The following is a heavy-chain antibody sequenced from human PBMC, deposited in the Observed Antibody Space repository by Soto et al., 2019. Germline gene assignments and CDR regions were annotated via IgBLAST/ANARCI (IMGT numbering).Heavy chain of an antibody. V-gene: IGHV4-59*01. CDR1: GDSIRSYY. CDR3: ARDVYEILGRVVRRLDS. J-gene: IGHJ4*02. D-gene: IGHD2-8*01. CDR2: IYDSGST. Sequence: PSETLSLTCTVSGDSIRSYYWSWIRQPPGKGLEWIGYIYDSGSTNYNPSLKSRVTISVDTSKSQFSLKLSSVTAADTAVYYCARDVYEILGRVVRRLDSWGQGTLVTVSS.